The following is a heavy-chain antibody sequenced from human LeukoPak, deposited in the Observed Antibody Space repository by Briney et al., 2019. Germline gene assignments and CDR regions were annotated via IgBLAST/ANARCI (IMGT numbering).Heavy chain of an antibody. V-gene: IGHV3-66*01. J-gene: IGHJ6*02. CDR2: IYSGGST. D-gene: IGHD3-10*01. CDR3: ARARKLLFPDIYYYGMDV. Sequence: GGSLRLSCAASGFTVSSNYMSWVRQAPGKGLEWVSVIYSGGSTYYADSVKGRFTISRDNSKNTLYLQMNSLRAEDTAVYYCARARKLLFPDIYYYGMDVWGQGTTVTVSS. CDR1: GFTVSSNY.